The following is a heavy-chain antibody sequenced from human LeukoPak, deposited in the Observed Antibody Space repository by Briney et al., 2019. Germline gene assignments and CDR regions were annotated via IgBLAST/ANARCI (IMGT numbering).Heavy chain of an antibody. V-gene: IGHV5-51*01. Sequence: GESLKISCKCSGYSFTTYWIGWVRQMPGKRLELMGIIYPGDSDTRYSPSFQGQVTMSADKSITTAYLQWSSLKASDTAIYYCATGVRSGSWFEFGYYYGVDVWGQGTTVTVSS. CDR2: IYPGDSDT. CDR3: ATGVRSGSWFEFGYYYGVDV. J-gene: IGHJ6*02. D-gene: IGHD6-13*01. CDR1: GYSFTTYW.